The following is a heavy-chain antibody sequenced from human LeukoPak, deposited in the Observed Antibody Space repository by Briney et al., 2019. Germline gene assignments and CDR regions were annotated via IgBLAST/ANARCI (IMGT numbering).Heavy chain of an antibody. D-gene: IGHD3-22*01. CDR3: ARGGVAHYYDSSGYYYSRDNWFDP. J-gene: IGHJ5*02. Sequence: GASVKVSCMASGYTFTGYYMHWVRQAPGQGLEWMGRINPNSGGTNYAQKLQGRVTMTRDTSISTAYMELSRLRSDDTAVYYCARGGVAHYYDSSGYYYSRDNWFDPWGQGTLVTVSS. V-gene: IGHV1-2*06. CDR2: INPNSGGT. CDR1: GYTFTGYY.